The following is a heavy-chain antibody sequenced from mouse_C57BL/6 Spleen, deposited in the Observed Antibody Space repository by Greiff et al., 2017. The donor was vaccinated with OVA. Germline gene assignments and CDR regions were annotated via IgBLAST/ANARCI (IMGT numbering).Heavy chain of an antibody. D-gene: IGHD4-1*01. Sequence: VKLQESGPELVKPGASVKISCKASGYAFRSSWMNWVKQRPGKGLEWIGRIYPGDGDTNYNGKFKGKATLTADKSSSTAFMQLSSLTSEDSAVYFCARKGLGRDWYFDVWGTGTTVTVSS. CDR3: ARKGLGRDWYFDV. CDR2: IYPGDGDT. CDR1: GYAFRSSW. V-gene: IGHV1-82*01. J-gene: IGHJ1*03.